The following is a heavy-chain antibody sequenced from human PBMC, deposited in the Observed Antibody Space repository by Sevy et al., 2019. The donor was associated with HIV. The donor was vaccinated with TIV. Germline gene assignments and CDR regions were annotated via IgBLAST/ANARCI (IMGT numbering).Heavy chain of an antibody. D-gene: IGHD5-18*01. J-gene: IGHJ4*02. CDR2: IYYSGST. CDR1: GGSISSSSYY. CDR3: ARGGGKQLWFELDY. V-gene: IGHV4-39*01. Sequence: SETLSLTCTVSGGSISSSSYYWGWIRQPPGKGLEWIGSIYYSGSTYYNPSLKSRVTISVDTSKNQFSLMLSSVTAADTAVYYCARGGGKQLWFELDYWGQGTLVTVSS.